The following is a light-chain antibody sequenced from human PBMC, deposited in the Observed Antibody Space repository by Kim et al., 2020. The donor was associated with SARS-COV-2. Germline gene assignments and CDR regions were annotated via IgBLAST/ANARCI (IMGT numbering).Light chain of an antibody. CDR3: QVCDTSTDHWV. Sequence: TANITCGGDSIGSKSFHLYQHESGDAPVLVLYFDSNRPSGIPQRFSGSNSGTTATLTISRVEAGDEADYYCQVCDTSTDHWVFGGGTQLTVL. CDR1: SIGSKS. V-gene: IGLV3-21*04. CDR2: FDS. J-gene: IGLJ3*02.